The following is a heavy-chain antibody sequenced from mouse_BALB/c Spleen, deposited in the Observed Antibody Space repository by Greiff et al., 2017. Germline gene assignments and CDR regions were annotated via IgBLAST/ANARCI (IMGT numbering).Heavy chain of an antibody. V-gene: IGHV5-17*02. CDR1: GFTFSSFG. CDR3: ARRYYAMDY. Sequence: EVKLVESGGGLVKPGGSLKLSCAASGFTFSSFGMHWVRQAPEKGLEWVAYISSGSSTIYYADTVKGRFTISRDNPKNTLFLQMTSLRSEDTAMYYCARRYYAMDYWGQGTSVTVSS. CDR2: ISSGSSTI. J-gene: IGHJ4*01.